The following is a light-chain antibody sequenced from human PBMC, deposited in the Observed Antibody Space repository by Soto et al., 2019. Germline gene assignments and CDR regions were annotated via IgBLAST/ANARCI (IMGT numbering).Light chain of an antibody. CDR3: LSPDISGNSWV. J-gene: IGLJ3*02. CDR1: ALPKKF. Sequence: SYELTQPPSMSVSPEQTARITCSGDALPKKFAYWYQQKTAQAPLLVIYKDTERPSGIPERFTGSNSGTTVTLTISGVQAEDEADYYCLSPDISGNSWVFGGGTKLTVL. V-gene: IGLV3-25*02. CDR2: KDT.